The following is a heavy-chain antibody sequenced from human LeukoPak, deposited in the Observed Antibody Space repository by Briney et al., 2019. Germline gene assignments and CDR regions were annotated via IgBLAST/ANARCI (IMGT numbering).Heavy chain of an antibody. Sequence: PGGSLRLSCAASGFTFSDYAMSWVRRAPGKGLEWVSTIRASGDRTYYADSVKGRFTISRDNSKNTVYLQMNSLRAEDTAVYYCAKVRLAAAGTRASDAPDIWGQGTMVTVSS. V-gene: IGHV3-23*01. D-gene: IGHD6-13*01. CDR3: AKVRLAAAGTRASDAPDI. CDR2: IRASGDRT. J-gene: IGHJ3*02. CDR1: GFTFSDYA.